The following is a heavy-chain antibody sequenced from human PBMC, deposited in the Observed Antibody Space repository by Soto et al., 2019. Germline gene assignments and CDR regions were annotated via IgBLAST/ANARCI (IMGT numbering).Heavy chain of an antibody. V-gene: IGHV3-33*01. CDR3: ARGYGLSSGWYVGLFYY. CDR2: IWYDGSNK. J-gene: IGHJ4*02. CDR1: GFTFSSYG. D-gene: IGHD6-19*01. Sequence: QVQLVESGGGVVQPGRSLRLSCATSGFTFSSYGMHWVRQAPGKGLEWVAVIWYDGSNKHYADSVKGRFTISRDNSKNTLYLQMNSLRAEDTAVYYCARGYGLSSGWYVGLFYYWGQGILVTVSS.